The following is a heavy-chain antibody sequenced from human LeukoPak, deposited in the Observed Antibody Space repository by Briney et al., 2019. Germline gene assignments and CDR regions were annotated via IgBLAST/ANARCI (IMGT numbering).Heavy chain of an antibody. Sequence: PGGSLRLSCAASGFTVSSNYMSWVRQAPGKGLEWVSVIYSGGSTYYADSVKGRFTISRDNAKNSLYLQMNSLRAEDTAVYYCAKPEGSSWPYDYWGQGTLVTVSS. CDR2: IYSGGST. V-gene: IGHV3-66*04. D-gene: IGHD6-13*01. J-gene: IGHJ4*02. CDR3: AKPEGSSWPYDY. CDR1: GFTVSSNY.